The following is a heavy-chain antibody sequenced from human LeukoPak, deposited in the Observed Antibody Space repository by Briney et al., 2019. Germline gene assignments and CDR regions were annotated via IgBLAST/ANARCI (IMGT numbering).Heavy chain of an antibody. CDR2: ISGSGGST. V-gene: IGHV3-23*01. CDR3: AKDRAYGSGSYYFDAFDI. CDR1: GFTFSSYA. J-gene: IGHJ3*02. D-gene: IGHD3-10*01. Sequence: GGSLRLSCAASGFTFSSYAMSWVRQAPGKGLEWVSAISGSGGSTYYADSVKGRFTISRDNSKNTLYLQMNSLRAEDTAVYYFAKDRAYGSGSYYFDAFDIWGQGTMVTVSS.